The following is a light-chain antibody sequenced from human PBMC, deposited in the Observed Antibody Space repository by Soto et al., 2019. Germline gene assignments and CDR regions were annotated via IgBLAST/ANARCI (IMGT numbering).Light chain of an antibody. CDR1: SSNIGGYT. J-gene: IGLJ1*01. CDR3: ATWDDSRNGYV. Sequence: QSVLTQPPSASGTPGQRVTISCSGGSSNIGGYTVNWYQQLPGAAPRLLIYDNDERPSGVPGRFSGSKSGTSASLAISGLQSEDEADYYCATWDDSRNGYVFGPGTKVTVL. V-gene: IGLV1-44*01. CDR2: DND.